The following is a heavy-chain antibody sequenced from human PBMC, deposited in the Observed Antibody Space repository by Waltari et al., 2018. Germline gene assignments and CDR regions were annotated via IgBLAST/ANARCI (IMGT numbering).Heavy chain of an antibody. CDR3: GRIAFGDEGGYFQY. V-gene: IGHV4-39*01. Sequence: QLQLQESGPGLVKPSETLPPTCTVSGGSISPNYNWGWIRQPPGKGLEWMGNMQYSGSTFYNPSLESRVTISLDTWKNQFSLRLSSVGAADTAVYFCGRIAFGDEGGYFQYWGQGTLVTVSS. CDR1: GGSISPNYN. D-gene: IGHD4-17*01. J-gene: IGHJ1*01. CDR2: MQYSGST.